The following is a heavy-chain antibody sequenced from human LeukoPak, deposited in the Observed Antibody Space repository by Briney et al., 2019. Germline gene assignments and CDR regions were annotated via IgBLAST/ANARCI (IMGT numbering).Heavy chain of an antibody. J-gene: IGHJ5*02. D-gene: IGHD2-21*01. CDR1: GGSISSYY. CDR3: AREGVFHLDWFDP. V-gene: IGHV4-59*01. Sequence: SETLSLTCTVSGGSISSYYWSWIRQPPGKGLEWIGYIYYSGSTNYNPSLKSRVTISVDTSKNQFSLKLSSVTAADTAVYYCAREGVFHLDWFDPWGQGTLVTVSS. CDR2: IYYSGST.